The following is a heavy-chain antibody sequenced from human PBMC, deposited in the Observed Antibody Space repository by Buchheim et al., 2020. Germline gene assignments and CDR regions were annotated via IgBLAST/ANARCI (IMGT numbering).Heavy chain of an antibody. CDR2: VGMAGDT. J-gene: IGHJ6*04. CDR3: ARDPSGRGMDV. CDR1: GFTFSSYD. V-gene: IGHV3-13*04. Sequence: EVQLVESGGGLVQPGGSLRLSCAASGFTFSSYDMQWIRQVTGKGLEWVSAVGMAGDTHYSASVSGRFTISRENAQNSLYFQMNNLRAGDTAVYYCARDPSGRGMDVWGKGTT.